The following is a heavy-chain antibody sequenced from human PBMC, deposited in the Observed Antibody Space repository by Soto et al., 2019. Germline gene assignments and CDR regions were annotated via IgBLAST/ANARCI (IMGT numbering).Heavy chain of an antibody. V-gene: IGHV3-21*01. CDR2: ISSSSSYI. J-gene: IGHJ6*02. Sequence: PGGSLSLSCAASGFTFSSYSMNWVRQAPGKGLEWVSSISSSSSYIYYADSVKGRFTISRDNAKNSLYLQMNSLRAEDTAVYYCARDPPKGFWSGYYQTYYYGMDVWGQGTTVTVSS. CDR1: GFTFSSYS. CDR3: ARDPPKGFWSGYYQTYYYGMDV. D-gene: IGHD3-3*01.